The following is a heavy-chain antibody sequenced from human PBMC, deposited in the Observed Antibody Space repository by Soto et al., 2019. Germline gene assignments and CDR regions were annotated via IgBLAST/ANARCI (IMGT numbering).Heavy chain of an antibody. CDR3: ARNLYNTGDFDH. CDR2: MTPNSGNT. D-gene: IGHD3-16*01. J-gene: IGHJ5*02. V-gene: IGHV1-8*02. Sequence: QVQLMQSGAEVRKPGASVKVSCRASGYTFTDYDINWVRQATGQGLEWLGWMTPNSGNTGYALKFQGRVTLTRDISRSKAYMELSSLTSDDKAVYYCARNLYNTGDFDHWGQGTLVTVAS. CDR1: GYTFTDYD.